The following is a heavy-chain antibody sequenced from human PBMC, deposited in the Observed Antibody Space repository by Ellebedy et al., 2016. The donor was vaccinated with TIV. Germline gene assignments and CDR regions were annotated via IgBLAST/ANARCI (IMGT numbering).Heavy chain of an antibody. CDR1: GFTFSDFW. D-gene: IGHD3-16*01. J-gene: IGHJ4*02. CDR3: ARDRRLSESGYFDY. V-gene: IGHV3-7*01. CDR2: IGRDGSET. Sequence: PGGSLRPSCAVSGFTFSDFWMSWVRQAPGKGLEWVANIGRDGSETFYVDSVKGRFTISRDNAKSSLYLQMDSLRADDTALYYGARDRRLSESGYFDYWGPGTRVTVSS.